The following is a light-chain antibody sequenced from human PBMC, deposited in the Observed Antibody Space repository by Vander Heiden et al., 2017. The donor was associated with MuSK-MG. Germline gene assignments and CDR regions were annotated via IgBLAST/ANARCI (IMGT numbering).Light chain of an antibody. Sequence: SYVLTQSPSVSVAPGKTASISCGGQDIGNKSVHWYQQRPGQAPVLVIFFDSNRPSGIPERFSGSNSGNTATLTISRVEAGDEADYYCQVWDSSRQHVVFGGGTKLTVL. CDR3: QVWDSSRQHVV. V-gene: IGLV3-21*01. J-gene: IGLJ3*02. CDR2: FDS. CDR1: DIGNKS.